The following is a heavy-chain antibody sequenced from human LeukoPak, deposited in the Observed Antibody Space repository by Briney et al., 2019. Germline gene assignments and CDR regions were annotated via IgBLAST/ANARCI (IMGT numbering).Heavy chain of an antibody. CDR2: ISGGGGTT. Sequence: HPGGSLRLSCAASGFTFSSYAMNWVRQAPGKGLEWVSAISGGGGTTYYADSVKGRFTISRDNSKNTLFLQMNSLRAEDTAVYYCAKDREGLSSGYDLEYFDYWGQGTLVTVSS. J-gene: IGHJ4*02. CDR1: GFTFSSYA. V-gene: IGHV3-23*01. D-gene: IGHD5-12*01. CDR3: AKDREGLSSGYDLEYFDY.